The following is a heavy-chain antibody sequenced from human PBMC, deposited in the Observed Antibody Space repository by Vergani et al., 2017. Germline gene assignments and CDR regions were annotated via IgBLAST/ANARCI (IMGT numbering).Heavy chain of an antibody. CDR3: ASSWIQLWLGYYYMDV. Sequence: QVRLQESGPGLVKPSETLSLTCSVSGGSMSGYYWSWIRQPPGKELEWIGYMYHSGSTNYNPSLETRVTISGDTSKNQFSLKLNSVTAADTAVYYCASSWIQLWLGYYYMDVWGKGTTVTVSS. J-gene: IGHJ6*03. CDR2: MYHSGST. V-gene: IGHV4-59*01. D-gene: IGHD5-18*01. CDR1: GGSMSGYY.